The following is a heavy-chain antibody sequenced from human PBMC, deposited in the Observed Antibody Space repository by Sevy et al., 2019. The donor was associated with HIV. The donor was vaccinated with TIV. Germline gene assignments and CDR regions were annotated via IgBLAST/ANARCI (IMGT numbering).Heavy chain of an antibody. D-gene: IGHD1-26*01. Sequence: GGSLRLSCAASGFTFSSNWMSWVRQAPGKGLEWVANIKQDGSEIYYVDSVKGRFTNSRDNPKNSQYLQMSSLRAEDTAVYYCARERGISFIVGATTCAFDIWGQGTMVTVSS. CDR3: ARERGISFIVGATTCAFDI. CDR2: IKQDGSEI. V-gene: IGHV3-7*01. CDR1: GFTFSSNW. J-gene: IGHJ3*02.